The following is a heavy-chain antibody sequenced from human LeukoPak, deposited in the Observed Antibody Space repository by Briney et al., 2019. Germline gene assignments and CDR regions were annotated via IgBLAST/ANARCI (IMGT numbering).Heavy chain of an antibody. Sequence: PSETLSLTCAVSGGSISSSSYYWGWIRQPPGKGLEWIGSIYYSGSTYYNPSLKSRVTISVDTSKNQFSLKLSSVTAADTAVYYCGTYVWGSYRTYYFDYWGQGTLVTVSS. CDR1: GGSISSSSYY. V-gene: IGHV4-39*07. CDR2: IYYSGST. J-gene: IGHJ4*02. D-gene: IGHD3-16*02. CDR3: GTYVWGSYRTYYFDY.